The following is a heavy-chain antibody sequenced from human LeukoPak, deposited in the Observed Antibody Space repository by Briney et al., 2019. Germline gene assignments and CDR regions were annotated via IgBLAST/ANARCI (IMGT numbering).Heavy chain of an antibody. CDR2: INPNSGGT. D-gene: IGHD1-26*01. J-gene: IGHJ4*02. CDR3: ARDPSRGWELTVPFDY. CDR1: GYTFTGYY. V-gene: IGHV1-2*02. Sequence: ASVKVSCKASGYTFTGYYMHWVRQAPGQGLEWMGWINPNSGGTNYAQKFQGRVTMTRDTSISTAYMELSRLRSDDTAVYYCARDPSRGWELTVPFDYWGQGTLVTVSS.